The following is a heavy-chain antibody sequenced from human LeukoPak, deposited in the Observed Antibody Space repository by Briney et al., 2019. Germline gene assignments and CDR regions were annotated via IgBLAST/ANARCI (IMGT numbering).Heavy chain of an antibody. CDR2: IIPIFGIA. CDR1: GGTFSSYA. D-gene: IGHD6-19*01. V-gene: IGHV1-69*04. J-gene: IGHJ4*02. CDR3: ARPSYSSGMD. Sequence: SVKDSCKASGGTFSSYAISWVRQAPGQGLEWMGRIIPIFGIANYAQKFQGRVTITADKSTSTAYMELSSLRSEDTAVYYCARPSYSSGMDWGQGTLVTVSS.